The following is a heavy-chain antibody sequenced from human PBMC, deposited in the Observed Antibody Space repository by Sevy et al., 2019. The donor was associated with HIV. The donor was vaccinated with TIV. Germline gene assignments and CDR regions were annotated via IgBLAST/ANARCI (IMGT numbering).Heavy chain of an antibody. Sequence: GGSLRLSCAASGFTIRSYVMSWVRQAPGKGLEWVSAISGSGGSTYYADSVKGRLTISRDNSKNTLDLQMNSLRAEDTAVYYCAKAKTVAAGFAYWGQGTLVTVSS. V-gene: IGHV3-23*01. D-gene: IGHD2-15*01. J-gene: IGHJ4*02. CDR1: GFTIRSYV. CDR3: AKAKTVAAGFAY. CDR2: ISGSGGST.